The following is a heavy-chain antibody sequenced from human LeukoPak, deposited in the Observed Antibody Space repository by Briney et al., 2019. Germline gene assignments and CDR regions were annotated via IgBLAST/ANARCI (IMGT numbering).Heavy chain of an antibody. Sequence: SVKVSCKASGGTFSSYAISWVRQAPGQGLEWMRGIIPIFGTANYAQKFQGRVTITADESTSTAYMELSSLRSEDTAVYYCATGSSIAARPARYWGQGTLVTVSS. J-gene: IGHJ4*02. D-gene: IGHD6-6*01. V-gene: IGHV1-69*01. CDR3: ATGSSIAARPARY. CDR2: IIPIFGTA. CDR1: GGTFSSYA.